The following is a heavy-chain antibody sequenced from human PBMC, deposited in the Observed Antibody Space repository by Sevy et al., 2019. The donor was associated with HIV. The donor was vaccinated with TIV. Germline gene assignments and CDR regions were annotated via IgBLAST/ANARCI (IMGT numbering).Heavy chain of an antibody. CDR1: GGSISSYY. J-gene: IGHJ4*02. CDR3: ARDSSSIPRNLDY. D-gene: IGHD6-6*01. Sequence: SETLSLTCSVSGGSISSYYWTWVRQPPGRGLEWIGFIYYTGSTDYNPSLKSRVTMSLDTSKNHFSLKLSSVTAADTAVYYCARDSSSIPRNLDYWGQGTLVTVSS. V-gene: IGHV4-59*01. CDR2: IYYTGST.